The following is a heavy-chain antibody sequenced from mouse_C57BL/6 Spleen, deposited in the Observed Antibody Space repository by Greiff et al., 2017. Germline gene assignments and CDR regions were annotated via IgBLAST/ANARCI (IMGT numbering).Heavy chain of an antibody. CDR2: IYPGNSDT. D-gene: IGHD2-5*01. Sequence: VQLQQSGTVLARPGASVKMSCKTSGYTFTSYWMHWVKQRPGQGLEWIGAIYPGNSDTSYNQKFKGKANLTAVPSASTAYMELSSLTHEDSAVYDCTRSLYSSYVDYAMDYWGQGTSVTVSA. V-gene: IGHV1-5*01. CDR1: GYTFTSYW. J-gene: IGHJ4*01. CDR3: TRSLYSSYVDYAMDY.